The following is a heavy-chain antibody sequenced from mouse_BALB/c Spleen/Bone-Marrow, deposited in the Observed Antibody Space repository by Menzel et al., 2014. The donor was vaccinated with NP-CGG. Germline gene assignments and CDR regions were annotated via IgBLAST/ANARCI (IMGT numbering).Heavy chain of an antibody. CDR3: ARHVGNPYAMDY. Sequence: EVKLMESGGGLVQPGGSLKLSCAASGFTLSSYTMSWVRQTPEKRLEWVAYITSGGGSTYYPDTVKGRFTISRDNAKNTLYLQMSSLKSEDTAMYYCARHVGNPYAMDYWGQGTSVTVSS. CDR2: ITSGGGST. CDR1: GFTLSSYT. D-gene: IGHD3-1*01. J-gene: IGHJ4*01. V-gene: IGHV5-12-2*01.